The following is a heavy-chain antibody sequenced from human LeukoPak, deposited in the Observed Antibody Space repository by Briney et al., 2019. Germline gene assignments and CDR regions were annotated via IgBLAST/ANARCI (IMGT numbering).Heavy chain of an antibody. D-gene: IGHD3-3*01. Sequence: GGSLRLSCAASGFTFSSYWMSWVRQAPGKGLEWVANIRQDGNEKYYVDSVKGRFIISRDNAKNSLYLKINSLRAEDTAVYFCATSKLEWLFNFYYWGQGTLVTVSS. CDR3: ATSKLEWLFNFYY. CDR1: GFTFSSYW. CDR2: IRQDGNEK. V-gene: IGHV3-7*03. J-gene: IGHJ4*02.